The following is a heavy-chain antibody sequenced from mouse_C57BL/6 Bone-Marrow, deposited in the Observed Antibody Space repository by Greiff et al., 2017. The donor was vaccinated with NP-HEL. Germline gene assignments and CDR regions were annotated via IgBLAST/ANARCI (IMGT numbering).Heavy chain of an antibody. J-gene: IGHJ2*01. D-gene: IGHD1-1*01. CDR1: GFTFTTYA. V-gene: IGHV10-3*01. Sequence: GGGLVQPKGSLKLSCAASGFTFTTYAMHWVRQAPGKGLEWVARIRSKSSNYATYYADSVKDRFTISRDDSQSMLYLQMNNLKTEDTAMYYCVASYYYGSSYGYYFDYWGQGTTLTVSS. CDR2: IRSKSSNYAT. CDR3: VASYYYGSSYGYYFDY.